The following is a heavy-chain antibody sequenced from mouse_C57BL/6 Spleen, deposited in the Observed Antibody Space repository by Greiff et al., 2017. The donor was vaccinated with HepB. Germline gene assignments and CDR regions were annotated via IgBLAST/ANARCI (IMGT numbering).Heavy chain of an antibody. V-gene: IGHV1-64*01. D-gene: IGHD2-4*01. J-gene: IGHJ1*03. CDR3: ARGRDYDYDGWYFDV. Sequence: VQLQQPGAELVKPGASVKLSCKASGYTFTSYWMHWVKQRPGQGLEWIGMIHPNSGSTDYNEKFKSKATLTVDKSSSTAYMQLSSLTSEDSAVYYCARGRDYDYDGWYFDVWGTGTTVTVSS. CDR2: IHPNSGST. CDR1: GYTFTSYW.